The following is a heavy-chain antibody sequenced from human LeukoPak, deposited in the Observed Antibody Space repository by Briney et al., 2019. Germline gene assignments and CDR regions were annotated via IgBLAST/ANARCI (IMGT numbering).Heavy chain of an antibody. CDR1: GCTFSSYA. Sequence: SLKVSCTASGCTFSSYAISWVRQAPGQGLEWMGGIIPIFGTANYAQKFQGRVTITADESTSTVYMELSSLRSEDTAVYYCVRHNHMDVWGQGTTVTVSS. J-gene: IGHJ6*02. CDR3: VRHNHMDV. CDR2: IIPIFGTA. V-gene: IGHV1-69*13.